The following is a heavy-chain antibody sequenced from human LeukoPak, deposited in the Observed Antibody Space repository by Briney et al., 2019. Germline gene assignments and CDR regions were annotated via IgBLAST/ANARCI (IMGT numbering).Heavy chain of an antibody. CDR3: ARSLTEWFGEPPLY. CDR1: GFTFSSYS. CDR2: ISSSSSTI. V-gene: IGHV3-48*01. D-gene: IGHD3-10*01. Sequence: GSLRLSCAASGFTFSSYSMNWVRQAPGKGLEWVSYISSSSSTIYYADSVKGRFTISRDNAKNSLYLQMNSLRAEDTAVYYCARSLTEWFGEPPLYWGQGTLVTVSS. J-gene: IGHJ4*02.